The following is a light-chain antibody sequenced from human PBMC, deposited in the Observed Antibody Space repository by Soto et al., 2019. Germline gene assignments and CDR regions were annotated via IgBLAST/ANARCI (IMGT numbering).Light chain of an antibody. V-gene: IGLV2-14*01. J-gene: IGLJ1*01. Sequence: QSVLTQPASVSGSPGQSIAISCTGTRSDVGAYNYVSWYQQHPGKAPKLMISEVTNRPSGVSDRFSGSKSGTSASLAITGLQAEDEADYYCQSYDSGLSDYLFGSGTKLTVL. CDR1: RSDVGAYNY. CDR2: EVT. CDR3: QSYDSGLSDYL.